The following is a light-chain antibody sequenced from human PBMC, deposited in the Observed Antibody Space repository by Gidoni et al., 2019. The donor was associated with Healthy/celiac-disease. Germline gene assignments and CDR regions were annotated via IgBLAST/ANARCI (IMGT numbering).Light chain of an antibody. CDR3: MIWHSSAWV. V-gene: IGLV5-45*02. CDR1: SGINVGTYR. CDR2: YKSDADK. Sequence: QAVLTQLSSLSASPGASASLTCTLRSGINVGTYRIYWYQQKPGSTPQYLLRYKSDADKQQGSGVPSRFSGSKDASANAGILLISGLQSEDEADYYCMIWHSSAWVFGGGTKLTVL. J-gene: IGLJ3*02.